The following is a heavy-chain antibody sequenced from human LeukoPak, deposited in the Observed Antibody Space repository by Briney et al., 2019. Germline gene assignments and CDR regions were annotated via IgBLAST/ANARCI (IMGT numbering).Heavy chain of an antibody. CDR1: GGTFSSYA. D-gene: IGHD1-14*01. Sequence: EASVKVSCKASGGTFSSYAISWVRQAPGQGLEWMGRIIPIFGTANYAQKFQGRVTITADKSTSTAYVELSSLRSEDTAVYYCARTGGRKWTHRGPFDIWGQGTMVTVSS. V-gene: IGHV1-69*06. J-gene: IGHJ3*02. CDR3: ARTGGRKWTHRGPFDI. CDR2: IIPIFGTA.